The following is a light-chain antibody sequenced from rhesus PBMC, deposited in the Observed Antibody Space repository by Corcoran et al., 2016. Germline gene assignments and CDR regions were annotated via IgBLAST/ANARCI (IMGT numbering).Light chain of an antibody. Sequence: DIQMTQSPSSLSASVGDRVTITCRASENVNNYSNWYQQKPGKAPKLLFYKASTLQSGAPSRFSGSGSGTDYTFTISSLQSEDVATYYCQHNYVTPYSFGQGTKVEIK. J-gene: IGKJ2*01. CDR3: QHNYVTPYS. V-gene: IGKV1-74*01. CDR1: ENVNNY. CDR2: KAS.